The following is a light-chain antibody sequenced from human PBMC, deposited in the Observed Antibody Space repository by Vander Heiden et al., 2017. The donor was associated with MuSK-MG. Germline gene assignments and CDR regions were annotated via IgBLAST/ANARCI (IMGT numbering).Light chain of an antibody. CDR2: AAS. CDR3: QQEDRYPHT. CDR1: QGISSY. J-gene: IGKJ4*01. V-gene: IGKV1-8*01. Sequence: AIRMTQSPSSFSASTGDRVTITCRARQGISSYLAWYQQKPGKAPKLLIYAASTLQSGVPSRFSGSGSGTDFTLTISCLQSEDFATYYCQQEDRYPHTFGGGTKVEIK.